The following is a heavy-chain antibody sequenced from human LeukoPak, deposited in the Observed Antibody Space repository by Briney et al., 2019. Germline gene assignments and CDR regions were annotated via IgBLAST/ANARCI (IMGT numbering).Heavy chain of an antibody. D-gene: IGHD6-19*01. Sequence: GASVKVSCKASGYTFTGYYMHWVRQAPGQGLEWMGRINPNSGGTNYAQKFQGRVTMTRDTSSSTAYMELSRLRSDDTAVYYCARDGGAGWSAFDYWGQGTLVTVSS. CDR3: ARDGGAGWSAFDY. J-gene: IGHJ4*02. V-gene: IGHV1-2*06. CDR1: GYTFTGYY. CDR2: INPNSGGT.